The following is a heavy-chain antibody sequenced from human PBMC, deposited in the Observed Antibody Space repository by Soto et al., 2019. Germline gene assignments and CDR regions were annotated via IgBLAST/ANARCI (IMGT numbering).Heavy chain of an antibody. V-gene: IGHV1-69*04. D-gene: IGHD3-3*01. J-gene: IGHJ4*02. CDR1: GGTFSSYT. CDR3: ARDPAYYDFWSGSKEGYYFDY. CDR2: IIPILGIA. Sequence: ASVKVSCKASGGTFSSYTISWVRQAPGQGLEWMGRIIPILGIANYAQKFQGRVTITADKSTSTAYMELSSLRSEDTAVYYCARDPAYYDFWSGSKEGYYFDYWGQGTLVTVSS.